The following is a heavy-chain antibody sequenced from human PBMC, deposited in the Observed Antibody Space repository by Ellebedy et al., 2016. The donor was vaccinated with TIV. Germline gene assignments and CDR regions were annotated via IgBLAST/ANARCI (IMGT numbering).Heavy chain of an antibody. CDR2: ISGGGTST. Sequence: GESLKISCAASGLTFSTYAMSWVRQAPGKGLEWVSSISGGGTSTYYADSVKGRFTISRDNSKNTLYLQMNSLRAEDTAIYYCVSTVTYFDNWGQGTLVTVSS. V-gene: IGHV3-23*01. CDR1: GLTFSTYA. CDR3: VSTVTYFDN. J-gene: IGHJ4*02. D-gene: IGHD4-17*01.